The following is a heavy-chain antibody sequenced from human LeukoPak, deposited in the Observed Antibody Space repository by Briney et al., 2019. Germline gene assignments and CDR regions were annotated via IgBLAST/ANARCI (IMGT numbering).Heavy chain of an antibody. CDR2: ISAYNGDT. J-gene: IGHJ5*02. Sequence: ASVKVSCKASGYTFTSYGISWVRQAPGQGLECMGWISAYNGDTNYAQKLQGRVTMTTDTSTSTAYMELRSLRSEDTAVYYCARDAAVTTWGRGFDPWGQGTLVTVSS. CDR3: ARDAAVTTWGRGFDP. V-gene: IGHV1-18*01. D-gene: IGHD4-17*01. CDR1: GYTFTSYG.